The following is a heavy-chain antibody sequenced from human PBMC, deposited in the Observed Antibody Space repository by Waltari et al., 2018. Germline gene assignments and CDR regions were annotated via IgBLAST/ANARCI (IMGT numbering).Heavy chain of an antibody. CDR3: ARPLSGTYWLYAFDV. V-gene: IGHV3-11*04. Sequence: QVQLVESGGGLVKPGGSLRLSCAASGFVFGDYYMSWFRQAPGKGLKWISYISSGGSTIYYADSVKGRFTISRDDAKNSLYLQMNSLRAEDTAVYYCARPLSGTYWLYAFDVWGQGTTVTVSS. J-gene: IGHJ3*01. CDR1: GFVFGDYY. D-gene: IGHD1-26*01. CDR2: ISSGGSTI.